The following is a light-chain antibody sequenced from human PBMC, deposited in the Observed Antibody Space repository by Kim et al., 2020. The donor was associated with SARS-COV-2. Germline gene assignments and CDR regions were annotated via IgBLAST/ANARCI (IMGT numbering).Light chain of an antibody. Sequence: SYELTQPPSVSVSPGQTASITCSGYKLGDKYVSWYQQKLGQSPVVVIYQDDQRPSGIPERFSGSNSGNTATLTISGTQAMDEADYYCQAWDSSTHSYVFGGGTKVTVL. V-gene: IGLV3-1*01. CDR2: QDD. CDR3: QAWDSSTHSYV. J-gene: IGLJ1*01. CDR1: KLGDKY.